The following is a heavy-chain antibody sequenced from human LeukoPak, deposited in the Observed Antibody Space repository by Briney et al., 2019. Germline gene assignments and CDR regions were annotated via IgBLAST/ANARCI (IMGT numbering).Heavy chain of an antibody. J-gene: IGHJ6*02. CDR3: ARGRFVVVPAAMYYYGMDV. CDR2: ISPSFGTA. CDR1: GGTFSSYA. D-gene: IGHD2-2*01. V-gene: IGHV1-69*13. Sequence: SVKVSCKASGGTFSSYAISWVRQAPGHGFEWMGGISPSFGTANYAQKFQGRDTITADESTSTAYMELSSLRSEDTAVYYCARGRFVVVPAAMYYYGMDVWGQGTTVTVSS.